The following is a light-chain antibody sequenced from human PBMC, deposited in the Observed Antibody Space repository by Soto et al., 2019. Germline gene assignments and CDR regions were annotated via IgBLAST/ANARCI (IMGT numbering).Light chain of an antibody. CDR2: DVS. CDR1: QNISSY. V-gene: IGKV3-11*01. CDR3: QHYNSYSEA. Sequence: IVLTQSQATLSLSPLKGATLXWRASQNISSYLVWYQQKPGQAPRLLIYDVSNRATGIPSRFSGSGSGTEFTLTISSLQPDDFATYYCQHYNSYSEAFGQGTKVDI. J-gene: IGKJ1*01.